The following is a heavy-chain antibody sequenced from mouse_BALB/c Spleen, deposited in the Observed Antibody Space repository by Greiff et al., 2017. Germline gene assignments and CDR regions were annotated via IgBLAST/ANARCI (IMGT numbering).Heavy chain of an antibody. CDR1: GYTFTSYY. CDR3: ARGGTPDYFDY. Sequence: QVQLQQSGPELVKPGASVRISCTASGYTFTSYYIHWVKQRPGQGLEWIGWIYPGNVNTKYNEKFKGKATLTADKSSSTAYMQLSSLTSEDSAVYFCARGGTPDYFDYWGQGTTLTVSS. V-gene: IGHV1S56*01. J-gene: IGHJ2*01. CDR2: IYPGNVNT. D-gene: IGHD2-14*01.